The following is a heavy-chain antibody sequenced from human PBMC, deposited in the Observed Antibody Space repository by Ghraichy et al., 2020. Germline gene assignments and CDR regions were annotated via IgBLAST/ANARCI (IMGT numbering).Heavy chain of an antibody. CDR3: ARVNSECFDY. J-gene: IGHJ4*02. Sequence: GGSLRLSCAASGFTFSSYEMNWVRQAPGKGLEWVSYISSSGSTIYYADSVKGRFTISRDNAKNSLYLQMNSLRAEDTAVYYCARVNSECFDYWGQGTLVTVSS. V-gene: IGHV3-48*03. D-gene: IGHD3-3*01. CDR1: GFTFSSYE. CDR2: ISSSGSTI.